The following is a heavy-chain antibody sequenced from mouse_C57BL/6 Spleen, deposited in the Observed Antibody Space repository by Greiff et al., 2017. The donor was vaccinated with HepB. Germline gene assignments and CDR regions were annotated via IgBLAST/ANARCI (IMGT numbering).Heavy chain of an antibody. J-gene: IGHJ4*01. CDR2: ISSGGSYT. CDR1: GFTFSSYG. Sequence: EVQRVESGGDLVKPGGSLKLSCAASGFTFSSYGMSWVRQTPDKRLEWVATISSGGSYTYYPDSVKGRFTISRDNAKNTLYLQMSSLKSEDTAMYYCAREGPRRAMDYWGQGTSVTVSS. CDR3: AREGPRRAMDY. D-gene: IGHD3-3*01. V-gene: IGHV5-6*01.